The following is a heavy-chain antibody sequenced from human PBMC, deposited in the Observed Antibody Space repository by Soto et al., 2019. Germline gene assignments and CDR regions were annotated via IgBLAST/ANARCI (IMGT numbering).Heavy chain of an antibody. J-gene: IGHJ5*02. D-gene: IGHD2-2*01. Sequence: ASVKVSCKASGGTFSSYAISWVRQAPGQGLEWMGGIIPIFGTANYAQKFQGRVTITADESTSTAYMELSSLRSEDTAVYYCARGQTYAGFIVVATPSWFDPWGQGTLVTVSS. V-gene: IGHV1-69*13. CDR2: IIPIFGTA. CDR1: GGTFSSYA. CDR3: ARGQTYAGFIVVATPSWFDP.